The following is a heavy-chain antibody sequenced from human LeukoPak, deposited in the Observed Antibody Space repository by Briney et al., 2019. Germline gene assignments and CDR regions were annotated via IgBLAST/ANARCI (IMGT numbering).Heavy chain of an antibody. D-gene: IGHD3-3*01. V-gene: IGHV4-34*01. CDR3: ARGRSITIFGVVIITYYYYMDV. J-gene: IGHJ6*03. CDR1: GGSFSGYY. Sequence: SETLSLTCAVYGGSFSGYYWSWIRQPPGKGLEWIGEINHSGSTNYNPSLKSRVTISVDTSKNQFSLKLSSVTAADTAVYYCARGRSITIFGVVIITYYYYMDVWGKGTTVTVSS. CDR2: INHSGST.